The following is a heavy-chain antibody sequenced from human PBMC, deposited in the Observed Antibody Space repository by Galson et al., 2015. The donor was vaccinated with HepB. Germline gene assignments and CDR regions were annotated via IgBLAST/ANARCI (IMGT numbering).Heavy chain of an antibody. CDR1: GFTFSSYG. J-gene: IGHJ4*02. D-gene: IGHD3-9*01. Sequence: SLRLSCAASGFTFSSYGMSWVRQAPGKGLEWVSAISGSGGSTYYADSVKGRFTISRDNSKNTLYLQMNSLRAEDTAVYYCAIFQTYDILPIDYWGQGTLVTVSS. CDR3: AIFQTYDILPIDY. CDR2: ISGSGGST. V-gene: IGHV3-23*01.